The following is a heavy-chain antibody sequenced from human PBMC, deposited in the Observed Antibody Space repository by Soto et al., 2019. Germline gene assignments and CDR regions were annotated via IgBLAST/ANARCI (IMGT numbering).Heavy chain of an antibody. V-gene: IGHV1-18*01. CDR1: GYTFTSYG. Sequence: AAVKVACKASGYTFTSYGISWVRQAPGQGLEWMGWISAYNGNTNYAQKLQGRVTMTTDTSTSTAYIELRSLRSDATAVYYCARVPPYAYVWGSYRYSYYYYGKDVWGQGTTVTVSS. CDR3: ARVPPYAYVWGSYRYSYYYYGKDV. D-gene: IGHD3-16*02. CDR2: ISAYNGNT. J-gene: IGHJ6*02.